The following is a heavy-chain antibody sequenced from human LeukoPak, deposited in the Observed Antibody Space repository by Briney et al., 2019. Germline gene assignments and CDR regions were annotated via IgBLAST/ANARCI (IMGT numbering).Heavy chain of an antibody. V-gene: IGHV3-23*01. CDR3: AKGGYFAFED. J-gene: IGHJ3*01. CDR1: GFTFSAYD. Sequence: PGGSLRLSCTASGFTFSAYDMQWVRQAPGKGLEWVSGISRSGPTYYTDSVKGRFTLSRDNFKNTLYLQMNSLRADDTAVYYCAKGGYFAFEDWGQGTMVSVSS. D-gene: IGHD2-2*03. CDR2: ISRSGPT.